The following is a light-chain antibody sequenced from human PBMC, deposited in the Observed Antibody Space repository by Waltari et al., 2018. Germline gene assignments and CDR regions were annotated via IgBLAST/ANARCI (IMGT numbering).Light chain of an antibody. CDR1: QFVSNS. V-gene: IGKV3-15*01. Sequence: EMVITQSPATLSVSPGERATLSCRTSQFVSNSLAWYQQKPGQAPRLLMYGASTRATGTPSRFSGSRSGTDFTLTISSLQPEDFATYYCQQSYSTPPYTFGQGTKLEI. J-gene: IGKJ2*01. CDR2: GAS. CDR3: QQSYSTPPYT.